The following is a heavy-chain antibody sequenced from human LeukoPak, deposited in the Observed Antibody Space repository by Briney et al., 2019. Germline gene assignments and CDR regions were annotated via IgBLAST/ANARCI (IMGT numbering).Heavy chain of an antibody. D-gene: IGHD3-3*01. CDR1: GGSFSGYY. J-gene: IGHJ5*02. CDR2: INHSGST. CDR3: ARKGGPGAPSTIRFFNWFDP. Sequence: SETLSLTCAVYGGSFSGYYWSWIRQPPGKGLEWIGEINHSGSTNYNPSLKSRVTISVDTSKNQFSLKLSSVTAADTAVYYCARKGGPGAPSTIRFFNWFDPWGQGTLVTVSS. V-gene: IGHV4-34*01.